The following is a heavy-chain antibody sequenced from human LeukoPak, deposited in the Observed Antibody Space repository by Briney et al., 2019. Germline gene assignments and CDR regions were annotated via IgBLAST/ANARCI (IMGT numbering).Heavy chain of an antibody. CDR2: IYTSGST. CDR1: GYSISSGYY. V-gene: IGHV4-38-2*02. Sequence: PSETLSLTCTVSGYSISSGYYWGWIRQPPGKGLEWIGRIYTSGSTNYNPSLKSRVTISVDTSKNQFSLKLSSVTAADTAVYYCARATEKLNRAWFGELLSRDYYYYMDVWGKGTTVTISS. CDR3: ARATEKLNRAWFGELLSRDYYYYMDV. D-gene: IGHD3-10*01. J-gene: IGHJ6*03.